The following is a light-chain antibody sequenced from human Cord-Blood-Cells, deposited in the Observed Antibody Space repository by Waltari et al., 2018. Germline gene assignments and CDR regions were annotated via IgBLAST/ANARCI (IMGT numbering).Light chain of an antibody. Sequence: SYELTQPPSVSVSPGQTASITCSGDKLGDKYACWYQQKPGQSPVLGIYQDSKRPSGIPGRFSGSNSGNTATLTISGTQAMDEADYYCQAWDSSTYVVFGGGTKLTVL. CDR1: KLGDKY. CDR2: QDS. CDR3: QAWDSSTYVV. J-gene: IGLJ2*01. V-gene: IGLV3-1*01.